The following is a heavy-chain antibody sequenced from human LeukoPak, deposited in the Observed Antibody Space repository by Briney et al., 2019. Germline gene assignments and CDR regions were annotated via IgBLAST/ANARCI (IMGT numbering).Heavy chain of an antibody. J-gene: IGHJ6*02. D-gene: IGHD3-22*01. Sequence: GGSLRLSCAASGFTFNSYALHWARQAPGKGLEWVAVISLDGSNKYYSDSVKGRFTISRDNSKNTLYLQMNSLRAEDTAVYYCARAYDSSGYYSYYYYGMDVWGQGTTVTVSS. CDR2: ISLDGSNK. CDR1: GFTFNSYA. CDR3: ARAYDSSGYYSYYYYGMDV. V-gene: IGHV3-30*04.